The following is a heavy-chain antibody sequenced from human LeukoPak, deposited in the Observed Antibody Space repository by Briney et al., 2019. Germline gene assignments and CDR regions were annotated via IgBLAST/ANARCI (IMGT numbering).Heavy chain of an antibody. V-gene: IGHV4-34*01. Sequence: SETLSLTCAVYGGSFSGYYWSWIRQPPGKGLEWIGEINHSGSTNYNPSLKSRVTISVDKSKNQFSLKLSSVTAADTAVYYCARLRGWFDPWGQGTLVTVSS. J-gene: IGHJ5*02. D-gene: IGHD4/OR15-4a*01. CDR1: GGSFSGYY. CDR3: ARLRGWFDP. CDR2: INHSGST.